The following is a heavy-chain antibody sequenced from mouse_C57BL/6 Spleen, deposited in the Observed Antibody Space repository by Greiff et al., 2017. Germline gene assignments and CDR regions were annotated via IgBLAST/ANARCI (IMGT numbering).Heavy chain of an antibody. CDR1: GYAFSSYW. J-gene: IGHJ2*01. CDR2: IYPGDGDT. CDR3: ARNGLYDGLDY. D-gene: IGHD2-3*01. V-gene: IGHV1-80*01. Sequence: QVQLKESGAELVKPGASVKISCKASGYAFSSYWMNWVKQRPGKGLEWIGQIYPGDGDTNYNGKFKGKATLTADKSSSTAYMQLSNLTSEDSAVYFCARNGLYDGLDYWGQGTTLTVSS.